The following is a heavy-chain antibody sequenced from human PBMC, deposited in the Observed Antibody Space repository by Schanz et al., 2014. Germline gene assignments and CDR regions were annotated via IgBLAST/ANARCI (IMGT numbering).Heavy chain of an antibody. D-gene: IGHD6-19*01. Sequence: EVHLVESGGGLVKRGGSLRLSCAASGFTISSYSMNWVRQAPGKGLEWLSYIDGKSTTVYYADSVKGRFTVSRDNSKNTLYLQMNSLRAEDTAIYYCAKLSSSGRLAGYFDYWGQGALVTVSS. J-gene: IGHJ4*02. CDR3: AKLSSSGRLAGYFDY. V-gene: IGHV3-48*01. CDR1: GFTISSYS. CDR2: IDGKSTTV.